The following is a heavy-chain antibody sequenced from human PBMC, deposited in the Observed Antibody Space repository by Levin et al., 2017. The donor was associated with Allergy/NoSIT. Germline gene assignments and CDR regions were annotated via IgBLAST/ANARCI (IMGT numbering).Heavy chain of an antibody. J-gene: IGHJ4*02. CDR2: ISGSGGST. V-gene: IGHV3-23*01. CDR1: GFTFSSYA. CDR3: AKRDTLGYLHTPPDY. Sequence: LSLTCAASGFTFSSYAMSWVRQAPGKGLEWVSAISGSGGSTYYADSVKGRFTISRDNSKNTLYLQMNSLRAEDTAVYYCAKRDTLGYLHTPPDYWGQGTLVTVSS. D-gene: IGHD3-16*02.